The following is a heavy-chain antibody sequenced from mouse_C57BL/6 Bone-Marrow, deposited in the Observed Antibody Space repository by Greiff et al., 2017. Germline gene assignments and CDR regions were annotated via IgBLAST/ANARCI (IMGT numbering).Heavy chain of an antibody. J-gene: IGHJ1*03. CDR3: TETTGGYFDV. D-gene: IGHD1-1*01. CDR2: IRLKSDNYAT. CDR1: GFTFSNYW. V-gene: IGHV6-3*01. Sequence: EVKLMESGGGLVQPGGSMKLSCVASGFTFSNYWMNWVRQSPEKGLEWVAQIRLKSDNYATHYAESVKGRFTISRDDSKSSVYLQMNNLRAEDTGIYYCTETTGGYFDVWGTGTTVTVSS.